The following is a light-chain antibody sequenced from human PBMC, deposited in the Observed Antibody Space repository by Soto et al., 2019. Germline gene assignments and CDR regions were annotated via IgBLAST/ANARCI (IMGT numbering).Light chain of an antibody. CDR2: DAS. J-gene: IGKJ5*01. CDR1: QSITNR. CDR3: QQYDNFPLT. Sequence: DIQMTQSPSTLSASVGDRVTITCRASQSITNRLAWYQQKPGKAPKLLIYDASNLETGVPSTFSGTGYGTDFTFTISSLQPEHIGIYYCQQYDNFPLTFGQGTRLEIK. V-gene: IGKV1-33*01.